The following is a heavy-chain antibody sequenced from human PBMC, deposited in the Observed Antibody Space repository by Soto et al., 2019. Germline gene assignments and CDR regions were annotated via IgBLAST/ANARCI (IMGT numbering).Heavy chain of an antibody. J-gene: IGHJ4*01. CDR2: IIPVLGLA. CDR3: ARSGWGGPSGK. Sequence: QVQLVQSGAEVKKPGSSVKVSCRATGGPFSSYTFTWVRQASGQGLEWMGRIIPVLGLANYAQKFQDRVTITAENSTGTVYMELRGLISEDTAVYSCARSGWGGPSGKWGQGSLVTVSS. CDR1: GGPFSSYT. D-gene: IGHD6-25*01. V-gene: IGHV1-69*02.